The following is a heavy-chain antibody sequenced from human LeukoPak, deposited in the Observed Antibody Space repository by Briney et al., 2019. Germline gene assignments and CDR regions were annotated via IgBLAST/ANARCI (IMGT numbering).Heavy chain of an antibody. D-gene: IGHD3-3*01. CDR3: ASRRDFWSGDTFDY. CDR1: GYTFTGYY. Sequence: ASVKVSCKASGYTFTGYYMHWVRQAPGQGLEWMGRINPNSGGINYAQKFQGRVTMTRDTSISTAYMELSRLRSDDTAVYYCASRRDFWSGDTFDYWGQGTLVTVSS. CDR2: INPNSGGI. J-gene: IGHJ4*02. V-gene: IGHV1-2*02.